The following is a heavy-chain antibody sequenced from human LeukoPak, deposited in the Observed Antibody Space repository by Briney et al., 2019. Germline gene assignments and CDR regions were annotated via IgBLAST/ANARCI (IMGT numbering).Heavy chain of an antibody. V-gene: IGHV4-39*07. CDR2: IYYSGST. CDR3: ARGPIGYSSTYYFDY. Sequence: SETLSLTCSVSGGSISSSSSYWGWIRQPPGKGLEWIGSIYYSGSTNYNPSLKSRVTMSVDTPKNQFSLKLSSVTAADTAVYYCARGPIGYSSTYYFDYWGQGTLVTVSS. J-gene: IGHJ4*02. D-gene: IGHD6-19*01. CDR1: GGSISSSSSY.